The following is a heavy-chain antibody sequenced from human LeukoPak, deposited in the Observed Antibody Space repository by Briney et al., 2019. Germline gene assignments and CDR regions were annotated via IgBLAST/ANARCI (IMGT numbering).Heavy chain of an antibody. CDR1: GYTFTSYA. CDR3: ARAGIAALDWFDP. CDR2: INAGNGNT. Sequence: ASVKVSCKASGYTFTSYAMHWVRQAPGQRLEWMGWINAGNGNTKYSQKFQGRVTITRDTSASTAYMELSSLRSEDTAVYYCARAGIAALDWFDPWGQGTLVTVSS. D-gene: IGHD6-13*01. J-gene: IGHJ5*02. V-gene: IGHV1-3*01.